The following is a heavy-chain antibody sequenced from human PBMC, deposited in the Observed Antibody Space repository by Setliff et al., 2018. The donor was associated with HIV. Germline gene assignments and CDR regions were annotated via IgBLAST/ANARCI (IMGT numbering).Heavy chain of an antibody. D-gene: IGHD5-18*01. CDR2: INPNSGGT. J-gene: IGHJ3*02. Sequence: ASVKVSCKASGYTFTGYYMHWVRQAPGQGLEWMGWINPNSGGTNYAQKFQGRVTMTRDTSTRTAYMELRSLRSDDTAVYYCARDPSRWVQPVTRITAFDIWGQGTMVTVSS. V-gene: IGHV1-2*02. CDR1: GYTFTGYY. CDR3: ARDPSRWVQPVTRITAFDI.